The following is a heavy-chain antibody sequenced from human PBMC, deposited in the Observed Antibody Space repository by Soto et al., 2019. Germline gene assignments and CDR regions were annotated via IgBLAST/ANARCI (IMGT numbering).Heavy chain of an antibody. D-gene: IGHD3-16*01. CDR2: IYRDGST. CDR3: ARDFGNYGMDV. J-gene: IGHJ6*02. Sequence: GGSLRLSCAASGFIVSNNDMSWVRQAPGKGLEWVPVIYRDGSTYYADSVKGRFTISRDKSKNTVYLQMNSLRAEDTAVYYCARDFGNYGMDVWGQGTTVTVSS. V-gene: IGHV3-53*01. CDR1: GFIVSNND.